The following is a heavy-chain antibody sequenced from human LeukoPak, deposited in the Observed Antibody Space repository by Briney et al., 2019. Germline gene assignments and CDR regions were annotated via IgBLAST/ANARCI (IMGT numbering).Heavy chain of an antibody. CDR2: VYYSGST. V-gene: IGHV4-59*01. CDR3: ARSRGYSGYAYDAFDI. J-gene: IGHJ3*02. D-gene: IGHD5-12*01. Sequence: PSETLSLTCSVSGVSINNYYWSWIREPPGRGLEWIGYVYYSGSTNYNSFLKSRVTISVDTSKNQFSLKLSSVTAADTAVYYCARSRGYSGYAYDAFDIWGQGTMVTVSS. CDR1: GVSINNYY.